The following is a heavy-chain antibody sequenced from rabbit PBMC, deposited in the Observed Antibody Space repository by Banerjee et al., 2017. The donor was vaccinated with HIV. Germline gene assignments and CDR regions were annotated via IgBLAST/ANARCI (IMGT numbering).Heavy chain of an antibody. CDR3: ARDHPYAVYGGHGYADL. D-gene: IGHD6-1*01. Sequence: QSLEESGGDLVKPGASLTLTCTASGFSFSSSYWICWVRQAPGKGLEWIACIYAGSSGSNYYASWAKGRFTISKTSSTTVTLQMTSLTAADTATYFCARDHPYAVYGGHGYADLWGPGTLVTVS. J-gene: IGHJ4*01. CDR2: IYAGSSGSN. V-gene: IGHV1S40*01. CDR1: GFSFSSSYW.